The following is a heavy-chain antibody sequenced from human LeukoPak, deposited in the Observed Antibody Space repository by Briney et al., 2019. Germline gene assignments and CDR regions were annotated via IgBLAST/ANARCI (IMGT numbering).Heavy chain of an antibody. D-gene: IGHD6-6*01. CDR1: GFTFGDYA. CDR3: QKYSSSSFDF. Sequence: GGSLRLSCTGSGFTFGDYAISWFRQAPGKGLEWVSFVRSKIYAETTECAASVKGRFTISRDDSKSIAYLQMNSLKTEDTAVYYCQKYSSSSFDFWGQGTLVTVSS. V-gene: IGHV3-49*03. J-gene: IGHJ4*02. CDR2: VRSKIYAETT.